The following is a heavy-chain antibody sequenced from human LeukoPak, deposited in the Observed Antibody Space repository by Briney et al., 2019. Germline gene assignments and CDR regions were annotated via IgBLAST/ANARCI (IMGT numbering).Heavy chain of an antibody. Sequence: PSETLSLTCAVSGGSISSYYWSWIRQPPGKGLEWIGYIYYSGSTNYNPSLKSGVTISVDTSKNQFSLKLSSVTAADTAVYYCARDGSSGYYYGTPGYYYYYGMDVWGQGTTVTVSS. CDR3: ARDGSSGYYYGTPGYYYYYGMDV. CDR2: IYYSGST. V-gene: IGHV4-59*01. J-gene: IGHJ6*02. D-gene: IGHD3-22*01. CDR1: GGSISSYY.